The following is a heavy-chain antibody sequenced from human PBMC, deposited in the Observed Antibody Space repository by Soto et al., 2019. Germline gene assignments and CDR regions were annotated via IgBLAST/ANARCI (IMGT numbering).Heavy chain of an antibody. Sequence: QVQLVQSGAEVKKPGSSVKVSCKASGGTFSSYSINWVRQAPGQGLEWMGEIIPIFGTANYAQKFPGRVTITADESTITAYMELSSLRSEYTAVYYCARDGGRHSGGIDYWGQGTLVTVSS. D-gene: IGHD1-26*01. CDR2: IIPIFGTA. CDR3: ARDGGRHSGGIDY. V-gene: IGHV1-69*01. J-gene: IGHJ4*02. CDR1: GGTFSSYS.